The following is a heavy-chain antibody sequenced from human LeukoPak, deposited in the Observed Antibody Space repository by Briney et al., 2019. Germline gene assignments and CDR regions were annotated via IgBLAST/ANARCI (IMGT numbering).Heavy chain of an antibody. Sequence: GGSLRLSCAASGFTFSSYWMSWVRQAPGKGLEWVANIKQDKSEKYYLDSVKGRFTISRDNAKNSLYLQMNSLRAEDTAVYYCEREAWDSSSWYDAFDIWGQGTMVTVSS. V-gene: IGHV3-7*01. CDR1: GFTFSSYW. D-gene: IGHD6-13*01. J-gene: IGHJ3*02. CDR2: IKQDKSEK. CDR3: EREAWDSSSWYDAFDI.